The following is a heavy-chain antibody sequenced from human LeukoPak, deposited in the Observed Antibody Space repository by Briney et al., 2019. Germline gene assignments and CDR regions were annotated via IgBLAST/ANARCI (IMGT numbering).Heavy chain of an antibody. CDR1: GFTFSSYA. CDR2: ISWNSGSI. D-gene: IGHD4-17*01. Sequence: PGGSLRLSCAASGFTFSSYAMHWVRQAPGKGLEWVSGISWNSGSIGYADSVKGRFTISRDNAKNSLYLQMNSLRAEDTALYYCAKDTPYGDYAFDIWGQGTMVTVSS. J-gene: IGHJ3*02. CDR3: AKDTPYGDYAFDI. V-gene: IGHV3-9*01.